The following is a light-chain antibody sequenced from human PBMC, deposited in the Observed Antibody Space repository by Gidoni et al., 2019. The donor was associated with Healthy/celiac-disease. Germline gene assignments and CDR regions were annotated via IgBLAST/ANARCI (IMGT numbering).Light chain of an antibody. Sequence: IVMTQSPATLSVSPGERATLSCRASQSVSSNLAWYRQKPGQAPRLLIYGASTRANGIPARFSGSGSGTEFTLTISSLQSEDFAVYYCQQYNNWPPLFTFGPGTKVDIK. CDR3: QQYNNWPPLFT. CDR1: QSVSSN. V-gene: IGKV3-15*01. J-gene: IGKJ3*01. CDR2: GAS.